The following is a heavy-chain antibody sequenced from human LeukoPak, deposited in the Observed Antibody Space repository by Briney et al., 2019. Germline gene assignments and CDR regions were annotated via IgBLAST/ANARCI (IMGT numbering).Heavy chain of an antibody. CDR2: IGTSSSYT. CDR1: GFTFSDYY. Sequence: PGGSLRLSCAASGFTFSDYYMSWIRQAPGKGLEWVSYIGTSSSYTNYADSVKGRFTISRDNAKNSLYLQMNSLRAEDTAVYYCASQFWWAAVAGTALDYWGQGTLVTVSS. J-gene: IGHJ4*02. D-gene: IGHD6-19*01. CDR3: ASQFWWAAVAGTALDY. V-gene: IGHV3-11*03.